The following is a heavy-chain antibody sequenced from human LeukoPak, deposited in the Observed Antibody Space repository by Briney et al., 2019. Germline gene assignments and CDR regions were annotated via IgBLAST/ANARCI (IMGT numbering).Heavy chain of an antibody. CDR1: GYTFTYRY. D-gene: IGHD3-9*01. Sequence: ASVKVSCKASGYTFTYRYLHWVRQAPGQRPEWMGWINAGNGNTKYSQKFQGRVTFTRDTSASTAYMELSSLTSEDTTVYYCAREHDTLTGFSFDSWGQGTLVTVSS. CDR2: INAGNGNT. CDR3: AREHDTLTGFSFDS. J-gene: IGHJ4*02. V-gene: IGHV1-3*01.